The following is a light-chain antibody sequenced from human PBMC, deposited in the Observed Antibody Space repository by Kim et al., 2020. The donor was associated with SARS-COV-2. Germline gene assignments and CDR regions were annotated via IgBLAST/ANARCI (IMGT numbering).Light chain of an antibody. Sequence: GQSITFSCTGTNSDIGGYNYVSWYQQHPGKAPKLMIFDVTERPSGVSNRFSGSKSGNTASLTISGLQAEDESDYYCSSYTRSKTWVFGGGTQLTV. CDR2: DVT. J-gene: IGLJ3*02. CDR1: NSDIGGYNY. CDR3: SSYTRSKTWV. V-gene: IGLV2-14*03.